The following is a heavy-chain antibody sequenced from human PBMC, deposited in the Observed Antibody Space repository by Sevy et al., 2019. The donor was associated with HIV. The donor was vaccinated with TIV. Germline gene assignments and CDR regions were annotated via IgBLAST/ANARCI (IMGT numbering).Heavy chain of an antibody. D-gene: IGHD2-2*01. CDR2: INGKGRST. Sequence: GESLKISCAASEFIFSDYAMNWVRQTPGKGLEWVSSINGKGRSTHYADSVEGRFTISRDNSKNTLYLQMNSLRAEDTAVYYCAKTINSGGGAVPAANYYYYGMDVWGQGTTVTVSS. CDR3: AKTINSGGGAVPAANYYYYGMDV. V-gene: IGHV3-23*01. J-gene: IGHJ6*02. CDR1: EFIFSDYA.